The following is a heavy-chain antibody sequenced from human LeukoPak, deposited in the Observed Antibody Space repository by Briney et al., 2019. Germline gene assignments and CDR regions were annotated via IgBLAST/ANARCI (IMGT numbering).Heavy chain of an antibody. CDR1: DGSISSYY. CDR3: ARDYYDSSGYYYYYYGMDV. CDR2: IYYSGST. Sequence: SETLSLTCTVSDGSISSYYWSWIRQPPGKGLEWIGYIYYSGSTNYNPSLKSRVTISVDTSKNQFSLKLSSVTAADTAVYYCARDYYDSSGYYYYYYGMDVWGQGTTVTVSS. D-gene: IGHD3-22*01. V-gene: IGHV4-59*12. J-gene: IGHJ6*02.